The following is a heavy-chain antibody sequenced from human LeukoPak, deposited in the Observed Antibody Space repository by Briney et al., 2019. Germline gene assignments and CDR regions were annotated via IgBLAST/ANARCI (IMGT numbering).Heavy chain of an antibody. D-gene: IGHD3-3*01. Sequence: PGGSLRLSCAASGFTFSSYSMNWVRQAPGKGLEWVSSISSSSSYIYYADSVKGRFTISRDNAKNSLYLQMNSLRAEDTAVYYCASSFEVTYYDFWSGYPGGLFQHWGQGTLVTVSS. V-gene: IGHV3-21*01. CDR3: ASSFEVTYYDFWSGYPGGLFQH. CDR1: GFTFSSYS. CDR2: ISSSSSYI. J-gene: IGHJ1*01.